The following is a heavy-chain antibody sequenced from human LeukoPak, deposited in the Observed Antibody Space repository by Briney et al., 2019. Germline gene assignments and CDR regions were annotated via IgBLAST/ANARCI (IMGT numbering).Heavy chain of an antibody. Sequence: PSETLSLTCAVYGGSFSGYYWSWIRQPPGKGLEWIGEINHSGSTNYNPSLKSRVTISVDTSKNQFSLKLSSVTAADTAVYYCARGPNWDYDFWSGRKATFDYWGQGTLVTVSS. CDR2: INHSGST. D-gene: IGHD3-3*01. V-gene: IGHV4-34*01. CDR1: GGSFSGYY. J-gene: IGHJ4*02. CDR3: ARGPNWDYDFWSGRKATFDY.